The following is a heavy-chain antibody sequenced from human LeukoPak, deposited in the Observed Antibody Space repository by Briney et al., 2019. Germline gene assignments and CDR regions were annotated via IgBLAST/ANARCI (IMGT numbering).Heavy chain of an antibody. J-gene: IGHJ3*02. D-gene: IGHD1-26*01. V-gene: IGHV3-66*04. CDR3: TRHPPYSGNYRTLGDAFDI. Sequence: GGSLRLSCAASEFSVGSNYMTWVRQAPGKGLEWVSLIYSGGSTYYADSVKGRFTISRDDSKNTSYLQMNSLKTEDTAVYYCTRHPPYSGNYRTLGDAFDIWGQGTMVTVSS. CDR2: IYSGGST. CDR1: EFSVGSNY.